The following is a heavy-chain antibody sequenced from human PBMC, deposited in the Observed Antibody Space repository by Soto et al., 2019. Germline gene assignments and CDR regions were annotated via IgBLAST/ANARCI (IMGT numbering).Heavy chain of an antibody. J-gene: IGHJ4*02. CDR1: GYTLTELS. D-gene: IGHD1-26*01. CDR2: FDPEDGET. Sequence: ASVKVSCKVSGYTLTELSMPWVRQAPGKGLEWMGGFDPEDGETIYAQKFQGRVTMTEDTSTDTAYMELSSLRSEDTAVYYCATVTAPPRKYSGSYYIWGQGTLVTVSS. CDR3: ATVTAPPRKYSGSYYI. V-gene: IGHV1-24*01.